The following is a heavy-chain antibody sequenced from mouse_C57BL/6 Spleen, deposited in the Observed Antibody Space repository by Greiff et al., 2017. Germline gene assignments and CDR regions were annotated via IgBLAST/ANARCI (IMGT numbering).Heavy chain of an antibody. D-gene: IGHD3-2*02. CDR1: GYSFTDYN. CDR2: IIPNYGTT. CDR3: ASSGTAQATGYFDG. V-gene: IGHV1-39*01. J-gene: IGHJ1*03. Sequence: VQLQQSGPELVKPGASVKLSCKASGYSFTDYNMNWVKQSNGKSLEWIGVIIPNYGTTSYNQKFKGKATLTVAQSSSTAYMQLNSLASEDSAVYYCASSGTAQATGYFDGWGTGTTVTVSS.